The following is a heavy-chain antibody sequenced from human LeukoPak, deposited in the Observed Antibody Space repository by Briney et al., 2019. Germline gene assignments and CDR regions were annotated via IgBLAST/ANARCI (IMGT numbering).Heavy chain of an antibody. CDR1: GDSISSSTYY. D-gene: IGHD3-22*01. CDR2: IYYSGST. J-gene: IGHJ1*01. V-gene: IGHV4-39*01. Sequence: SETLSLTCTVSGDSISSSTYYWGWIRQPPGKGLEWIGSIYYSGSTYYNPSLKSRVTISVDTSKNQFSLKLSSVTAADTAVYYCASVYDSSGYYYVGYFQHWGQGTLVTVSS. CDR3: ASVYDSSGYYYVGYFQH.